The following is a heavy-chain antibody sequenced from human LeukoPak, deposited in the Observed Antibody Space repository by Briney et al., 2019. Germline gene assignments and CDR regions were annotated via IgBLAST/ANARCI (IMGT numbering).Heavy chain of an antibody. V-gene: IGHV3-21*01. CDR1: GFTFSSYS. CDR2: ISSSSSYI. D-gene: IGHD3-3*01. Sequence: PGGSLRLSCAASGFTFSSYSMNWVRQAPGKGLEWVSSISSSSSYIYYADSVKGRFTISRDNAKNSLYLQMNSLRAEDTAVYYCAGTYYDFWSGYWYDIWGQGTMVTVSS. CDR3: AGTYYDFWSGYWYDI. J-gene: IGHJ3*02.